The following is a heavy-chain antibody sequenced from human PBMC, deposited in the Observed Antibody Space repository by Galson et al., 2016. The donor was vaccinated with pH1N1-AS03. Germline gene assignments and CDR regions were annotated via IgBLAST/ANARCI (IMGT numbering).Heavy chain of an antibody. CDR2: IYGGGDT. CDR1: GFTINNNY. J-gene: IGHJ4*02. CDR3: ARETWGSNQGEY. D-gene: IGHD3-16*01. V-gene: IGHV3-53*01. Sequence: SLRLSCAASGFTINNNYMSWVRQAPGKGLEWVSVIYGGGDTFYADSVKGRFTISRDNSKNTVYLQMNSLRVEDTAVYYCARETWGSNQGEYWGQGTLVTVSS.